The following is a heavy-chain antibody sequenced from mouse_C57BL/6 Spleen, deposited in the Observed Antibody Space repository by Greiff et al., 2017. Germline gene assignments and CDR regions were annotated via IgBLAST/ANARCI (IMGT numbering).Heavy chain of an antibody. D-gene: IGHD2-3*01. J-gene: IGHJ1*03. CDR1: GYSITSGYY. Sequence: EVQLQESGRGLVKPSQSLSLTCSVTGYSITSGYYWNWIRQFPGNKLEWMGYISYDGSNNYNPSLKNRISITRDTSKNQFCLKLNSVTTEDTATYYCARDDGYFWYFDVWGTGTTVTVSS. CDR3: ARDDGYFWYFDV. CDR2: ISYDGSN. V-gene: IGHV3-6*01.